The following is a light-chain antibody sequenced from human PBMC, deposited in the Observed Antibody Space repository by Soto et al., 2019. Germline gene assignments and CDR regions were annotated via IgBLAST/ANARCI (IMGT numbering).Light chain of an antibody. Sequence: QSVLTQPPSVSAAPGQKVTISCSGSSSNVGGNYVSWYQVLPQKAPKLLIYDNHKRHSGIPDRFSGSKSGTSATLGITDLQTGDEAEYYFGTWDISLDTVVFGGGTKLTVL. CDR1: SSNVGGNY. V-gene: IGLV1-51*01. CDR3: GTWDISLDTVV. J-gene: IGLJ2*01. CDR2: DNH.